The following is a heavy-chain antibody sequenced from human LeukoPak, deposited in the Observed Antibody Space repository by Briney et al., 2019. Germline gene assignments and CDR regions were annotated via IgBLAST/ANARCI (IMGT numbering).Heavy chain of an antibody. CDR2: ISSSSSYI. V-gene: IGHV3-21*01. Sequence: GGSLRLSCAASGFTFSSYGMHWVRQAPGKGLDWVSSISSSSSYIYYADSVKGRFTISRDNAKNSLYLQMNSLRAEDTAVYYCARDDWDSSSGNYWGQGTLVTVSS. J-gene: IGHJ4*02. D-gene: IGHD6-6*01. CDR3: ARDDWDSSSGNY. CDR1: GFTFSSYG.